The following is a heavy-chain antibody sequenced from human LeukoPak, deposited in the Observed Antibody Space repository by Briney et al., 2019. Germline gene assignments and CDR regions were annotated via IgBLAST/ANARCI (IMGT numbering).Heavy chain of an antibody. D-gene: IGHD3-10*02. CDR2: ISSSGSTI. V-gene: IGHV3-48*03. CDR1: GVTVSSNY. CDR3: AELGITMIGGV. J-gene: IGHJ6*04. Sequence: GGSLRLSCAASGVTVSSNYMNWVRQAPGKGLEWVSYISSSGSTIYYADSVKGRFTISRDNAKNSLYLQMNSLRAEDTAVYYCAELGITMIGGVWGKGTTVTISS.